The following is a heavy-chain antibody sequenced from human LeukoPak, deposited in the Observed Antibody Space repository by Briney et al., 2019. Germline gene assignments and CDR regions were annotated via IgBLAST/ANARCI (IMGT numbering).Heavy chain of an antibody. J-gene: IGHJ4*02. CDR1: GFTFSSYA. CDR3: AKDLDSSELYDY. CDR2: ISGSGGST. D-gene: IGHD3-22*01. Sequence: GGSLRLSCAASGFTFSSYAMSWVRQAPGKGLEWVSAISGSGGSTYYADSVKGRFTISRENSKNTLYLQMNSLRAEDTAVYYCAKDLDSSELYDYWGQGTLVTVSS. V-gene: IGHV3-23*01.